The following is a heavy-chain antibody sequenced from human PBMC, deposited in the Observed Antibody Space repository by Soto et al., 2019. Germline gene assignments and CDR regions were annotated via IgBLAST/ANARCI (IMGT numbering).Heavy chain of an antibody. Sequence: PGGSLRLSCAASGFTFSRYAMTWVRQAPGKGLEWVSAISGSGGSTYYADSVKGRFTISRDNPKNTLYLQMNSLRAEDTAVYYCAKERYCSSTSCYTYYYYGMDVWGQGTTVTVS. CDR2: ISGSGGST. V-gene: IGHV3-23*01. CDR1: GFTFSRYA. CDR3: AKERYCSSTSCYTYYYYGMDV. D-gene: IGHD2-2*01. J-gene: IGHJ6*02.